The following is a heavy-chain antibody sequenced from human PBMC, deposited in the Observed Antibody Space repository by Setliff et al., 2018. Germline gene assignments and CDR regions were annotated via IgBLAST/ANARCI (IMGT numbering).Heavy chain of an antibody. CDR2: IYYSGNN. J-gene: IGHJ2*01. D-gene: IGHD2-2*01. CDR3: ARTSTGRYFDL. CDR1: GGSISSSGYY. V-gene: IGHV4-39*02. Sequence: SETLSLTCSVSGGSISSSGYYWNWVRQPPGKGLEWIGRIYYSGNNYYNASLKSRLTISVDTSKNHFSLKLSSVTAADTAVYYCARTSTGRYFDLWGRGTLVTVSS.